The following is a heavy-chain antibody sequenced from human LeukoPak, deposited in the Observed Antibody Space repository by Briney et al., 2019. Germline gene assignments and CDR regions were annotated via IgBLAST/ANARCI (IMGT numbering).Heavy chain of an antibody. V-gene: IGHV3-23*01. J-gene: IGHJ4*02. CDR1: GFTFSNYA. Sequence: GGSLRLSCAASGFTFSNYAMSWVRQAPGKGLEWVSAISGSGGSTYYADSVKGRFTISRDNSKNTLYLQMNSLRAEDMAVYYCARARRWLQLDFDYWGQGTLVTVSS. D-gene: IGHD5-24*01. CDR2: ISGSGGST. CDR3: ARARRWLQLDFDY.